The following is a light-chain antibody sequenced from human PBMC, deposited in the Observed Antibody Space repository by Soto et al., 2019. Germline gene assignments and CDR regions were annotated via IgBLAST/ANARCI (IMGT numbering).Light chain of an antibody. CDR1: SSDVGGYNY. CDR2: DVS. V-gene: IGLV2-11*01. CDR3: CSYAAATEV. Sequence: QSALTQPRSVSGSPGQSVTISCTGTSSDVGGYNYVSWYQQHPGKAPKLMIYDVSKRPSGVPDRFSGSKSGNTASLTISGLQAEDEADYYCCSYAAATEVFGGGTKLIVL. J-gene: IGLJ2*01.